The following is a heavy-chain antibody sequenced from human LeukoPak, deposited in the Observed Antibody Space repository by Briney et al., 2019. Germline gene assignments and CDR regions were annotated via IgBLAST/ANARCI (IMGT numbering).Heavy chain of an antibody. V-gene: IGHV3-23*01. J-gene: IGHJ4*02. CDR2: ISDNSVST. D-gene: IGHD6-6*01. Sequence: GGSLRLSCAASGFTFSGYVMSWVRQAPGKGLEWVSAISDNSVSTYYADSVKGRFTVSRDNSKNTLYLQMNSLRVEDTAVYFCAKASSSSRPYYFVYWGQGTLVTVSS. CDR1: GFTFSGYV. CDR3: AKASSSSRPYYFVY.